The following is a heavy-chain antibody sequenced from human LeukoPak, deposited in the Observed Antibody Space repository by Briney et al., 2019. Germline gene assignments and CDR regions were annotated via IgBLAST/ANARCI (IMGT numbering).Heavy chain of an antibody. CDR2: IKEDGSEK. CDR1: GFTFSNYW. D-gene: IGHD6-19*01. Sequence: GGSLRLSCEASGFTFSNYWMSWVRQPPGKGLEWVANIKEDGSEKDYVDSVKGRFTISRDNAKNSLYLQMNSLRAEDTAVYYCAKGDWLANWGQGTLVTVSS. CDR3: AKGDWLAN. V-gene: IGHV3-7*03. J-gene: IGHJ4*02.